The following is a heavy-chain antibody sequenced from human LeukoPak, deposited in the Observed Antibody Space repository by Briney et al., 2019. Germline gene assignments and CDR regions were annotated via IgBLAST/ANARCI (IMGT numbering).Heavy chain of an antibody. CDR3: ARDDTFVVVVDSYYYGMDV. V-gene: IGHV1-18*01. CDR1: GYTFTSYG. Sequence: ASVKVSCKASGYTFTSYGISWVRQAPGQGLEWMGWISAYNGNTNYAQKLQGRVTMTTDTSTSTAYMELRSLRSDDTAVYYCARDDTFVVVVDSYYYGMDVWGQGTTVTVSS. D-gene: IGHD3-3*01. J-gene: IGHJ6*02. CDR2: ISAYNGNT.